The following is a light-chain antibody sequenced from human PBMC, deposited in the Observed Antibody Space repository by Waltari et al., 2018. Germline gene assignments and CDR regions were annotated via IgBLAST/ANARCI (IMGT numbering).Light chain of an antibody. CDR1: ATNIGVKY. CDR2: GND. CDR3: AAWDDRLYTVM. V-gene: IGLV1-47*01. Sequence: QSVLNQPAPASGNPGQRVNIPCFGGATNIGVKYVNWYRQLPGTAPKLLLCGNDQRPSGVPDRISGSKSGTSASLVISGLRSEDEADYYCAAWDDRLYTVMFGGGTKLTVL. J-gene: IGLJ3*02.